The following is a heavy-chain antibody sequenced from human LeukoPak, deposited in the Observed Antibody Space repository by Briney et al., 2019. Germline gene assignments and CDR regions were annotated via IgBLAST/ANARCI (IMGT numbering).Heavy chain of an antibody. CDR3: ARSPFPPPHNAYSSMDV. CDR2: IIPIFGTA. D-gene: IGHD1-1*01. CDR1: GGTFSSYA. Sequence: GSSVKVSCKASGGTFSSYAISWVRQAPGQGLEWMGGIIPIFGTANYAQKFQGRVTITADESTSTAYMELSSLRSEDTAVYYCARSPFPPPHNAYSSMDVWGKGPTVTVSS. J-gene: IGHJ6*03. V-gene: IGHV1-69*01.